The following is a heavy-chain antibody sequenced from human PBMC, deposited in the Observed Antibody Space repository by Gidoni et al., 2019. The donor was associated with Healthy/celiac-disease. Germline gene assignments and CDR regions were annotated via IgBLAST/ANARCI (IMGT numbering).Heavy chain of an antibody. CDR1: GGSFSGYY. V-gene: IGHV4-34*01. Sequence: QVQLQQWGAGLLKPSETLSLTCAVYGGSFSGYYWSWIRQPPGKGLEWIGEINHSGSTNYNPSLKSRVTISVDTSKNQFSLKLSSVTAADTAVYYCARGGPPYYSPYYDFWSGPSRFDPWGQGTLVTVSS. J-gene: IGHJ5*02. CDR3: ARGGPPYYSPYYDFWSGPSRFDP. CDR2: INHSGST. D-gene: IGHD3-3*01.